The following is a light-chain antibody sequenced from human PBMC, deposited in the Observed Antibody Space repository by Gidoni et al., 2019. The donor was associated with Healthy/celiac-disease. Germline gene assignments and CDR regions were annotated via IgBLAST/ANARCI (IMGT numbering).Light chain of an antibody. CDR1: QSVSSSY. V-gene: IGKV3-20*01. CDR3: QQYGSSPEYT. Sequence: IVLTPSPAILSLSPGERATLSCRASQSVSSSYLAWYQQKPGQATRLLIYGASSRATGIPDRFSGSGSGTDFTLTISRLEPEDFAVYYCQQYGSSPEYTFGQGTKLEIK. CDR2: GAS. J-gene: IGKJ2*01.